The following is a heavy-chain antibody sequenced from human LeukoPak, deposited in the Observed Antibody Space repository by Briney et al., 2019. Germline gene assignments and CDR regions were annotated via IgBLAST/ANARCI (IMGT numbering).Heavy chain of an antibody. CDR1: GFTFSSYG. Sequence: GRSLRLSCAASGFTFSSYGMHWVRQAPGKGLEWVSGISGSGGSSYYAGCVKGRFTISRDNSKNTVYLQMNRLGAEDTALYYCAKDMIVVVATAREYFDYWGQETLVSVST. V-gene: IGHV3-23*01. D-gene: IGHD2-2*01. CDR2: ISGSGGSS. CDR3: AKDMIVVVATAREYFDY. J-gene: IGHJ4*02.